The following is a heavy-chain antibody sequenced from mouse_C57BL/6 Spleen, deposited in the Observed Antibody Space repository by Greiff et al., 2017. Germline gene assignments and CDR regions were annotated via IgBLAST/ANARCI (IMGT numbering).Heavy chain of an antibody. D-gene: IGHD2-3*01. V-gene: IGHV1-82*01. CDR3: ARKDLSIYDGYYFDY. CDR1: GYAFSSSW. Sequence: VQGVESGPELVKPGASVKISCKASGYAFSSSWMNWVKQRPGKGLEWIGRIYPGDGDTNYNGKFKGKATLTADKSSSTAYMQLSSLTSEDSAVYFCARKDLSIYDGYYFDYWGQGTTLTVSS. J-gene: IGHJ2*01. CDR2: IYPGDGDT.